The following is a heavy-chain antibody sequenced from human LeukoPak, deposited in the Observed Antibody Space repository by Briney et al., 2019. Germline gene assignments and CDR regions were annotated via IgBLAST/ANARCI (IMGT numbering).Heavy chain of an antibody. V-gene: IGHV4-59*05. D-gene: IGHD3-10*01. J-gene: IGHJ4*02. CDR3: ARHQGVRGRFDY. CDR2: IYYSGST. CDR1: GGSISSYY. Sequence: SETLSLTCTVSGGSISSYYWSWIRQPPGKGLEWIGSIYYSGSTYYNPSLRSRVTISVDTSKNQFSLKLSSVTAADTAVYYCARHQGVRGRFDYWGQGTLVTVSS.